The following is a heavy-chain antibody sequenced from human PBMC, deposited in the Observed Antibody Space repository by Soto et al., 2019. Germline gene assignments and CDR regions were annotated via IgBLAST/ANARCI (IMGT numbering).Heavy chain of an antibody. V-gene: IGHV4-59*01. D-gene: IGHD2-2*01. CDR3: ATFAATSGLDT. CDR2: IYYSGST. Sequence: SETLSLTCTVSGGSISSYYWSWIRQPPGKGLEWIGYIYYSGSTNYNPSLKSRVTISVDTSKNQFSLKLSSVTAADTAVYYCATFAATSGLDTWGQGNLLTISS. CDR1: GGSISSYY. J-gene: IGHJ5*02.